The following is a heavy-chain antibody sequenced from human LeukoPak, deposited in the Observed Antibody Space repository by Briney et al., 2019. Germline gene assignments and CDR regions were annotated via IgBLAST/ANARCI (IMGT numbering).Heavy chain of an antibody. CDR3: ARAIGRGPFDY. J-gene: IGHJ4*02. V-gene: IGHV4-59*08. CDR2: VYYSGSA. CDR1: GGSITNYY. Sequence: SETLSLTCIVSGGSITNYYWTWIRQSPGRGLEWVGSVYYSGSANYNPFLKSRVTISVDTSKNQFSLKLSPVTAADTAVYYCARAIGRGPFDYWGQGTLVTVSS.